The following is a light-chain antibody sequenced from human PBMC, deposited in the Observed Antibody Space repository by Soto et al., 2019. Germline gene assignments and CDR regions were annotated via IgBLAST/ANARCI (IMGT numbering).Light chain of an antibody. V-gene: IGLV1-36*01. CDR1: SSNIGNNA. CDR3: TTWDDSLNGVV. Sequence: QSVLTQPPSVSEAPRQRVTISCSGSSSNIGNNAVNWYQQLPGKAPKLLIYYDDLLPSGVSDRFSGSKSGTSASLAISGLHSGDEADYYCTTWDDSLNGVVFGGGTKLTVL. CDR2: YDD. J-gene: IGLJ2*01.